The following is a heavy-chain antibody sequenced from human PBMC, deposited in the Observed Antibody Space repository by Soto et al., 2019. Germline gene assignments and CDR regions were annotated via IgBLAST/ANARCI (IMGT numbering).Heavy chain of an antibody. D-gene: IGHD2-15*01. CDR2: IFYSGHT. V-gene: IGHV4-4*07. J-gene: IGHJ4*02. CDR1: GGSISIYY. Sequence: SETLSLTGPVSGGSISIYYWSWIRQPAGKGLEWFGRIFYSGHTKYNPSLNSRATIPADQSKIDFSMRMSSVAAADTAVYYCVHHGCGPCYHDFWGQGMLVTVSS. CDR3: VHHGCGPCYHDF.